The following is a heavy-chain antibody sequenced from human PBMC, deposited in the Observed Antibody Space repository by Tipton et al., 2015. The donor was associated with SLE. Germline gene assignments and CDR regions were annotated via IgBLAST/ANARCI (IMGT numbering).Heavy chain of an antibody. Sequence: TLSLTCTVSGASLSSGDDFWSWVRQSAGKGLEWIGRIYTTGSTHYNPSLQSRVSMSVDTSKNQFSLKLTSVTAADTAVYYCARDHRVNFDWILLDYWGQGALVTVSS. CDR2: IYTTGST. J-gene: IGHJ4*02. CDR3: ARDHRVNFDWILLDY. D-gene: IGHD3-9*01. CDR1: GASLSSGDDF. V-gene: IGHV4-61*02.